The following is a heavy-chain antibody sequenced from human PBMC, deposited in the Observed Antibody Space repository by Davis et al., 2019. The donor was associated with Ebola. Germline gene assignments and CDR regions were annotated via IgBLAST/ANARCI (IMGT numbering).Heavy chain of an antibody. CDR2: ISGSGGST. Sequence: GESLKISCAASGFTFSNYAMSWVRQAPGKALEWVSAISGSGGSTYYADSVKGRFTISRDISKNTLYLQMNSLRAEDTAVYYCARGWYCSSISCYVVYWGQGTLVTVSS. CDR1: GFTFSNYA. J-gene: IGHJ4*02. CDR3: ARGWYCSSISCYVVY. V-gene: IGHV3-23*01. D-gene: IGHD2-2*01.